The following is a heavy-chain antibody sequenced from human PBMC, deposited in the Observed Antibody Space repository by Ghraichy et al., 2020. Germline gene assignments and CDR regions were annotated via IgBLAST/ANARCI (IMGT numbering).Heavy chain of an antibody. Sequence: GGSLRLSCAASGFTSINYWMSWVRQAPGKGLEWVANIKEDGSEKYHVDSVKGRFTISRDNAKNSLYLQMNSLRAEDTAVYYCAREGGDQYSSSPNYWGQGTLVTVSS. D-gene: IGHD6-13*01. CDR2: IKEDGSEK. V-gene: IGHV3-7*01. CDR3: AREGGDQYSSSPNY. J-gene: IGHJ4*02. CDR1: GFTSINYW.